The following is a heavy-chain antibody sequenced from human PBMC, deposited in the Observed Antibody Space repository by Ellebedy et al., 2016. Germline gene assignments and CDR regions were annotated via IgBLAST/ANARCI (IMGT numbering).Heavy chain of an antibody. CDR2: INPANGDT. V-gene: IGHV1-3*01. Sequence: ASVKVSCKASGYTFSSYGLHWVRQAPGQRHELMGWINPANGDTKYSQKFQGRVTITRDTSASTAYMELSSLRSEDTAVYYCARDGYTAMIDFDLWGQGTLVTVSS. J-gene: IGHJ4*02. D-gene: IGHD5-18*01. CDR1: GYTFSSYG. CDR3: ARDGYTAMIDFDL.